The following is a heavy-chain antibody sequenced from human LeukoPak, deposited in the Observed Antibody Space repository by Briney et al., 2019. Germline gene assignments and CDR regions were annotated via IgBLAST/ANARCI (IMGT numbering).Heavy chain of an antibody. CDR3: ARQRGSSGTINWLDP. CDR2: IYPDDSDT. J-gene: IGHJ5*02. Sequence: GESLKISCQGSGYSFSNYWIGWVRQLPGEGLEWMGVIYPDDSDTRYSPSFQGQVTISADRSIRTAYLQWTSLKASDTAMYYCARQRGSSGTINWLDPWGQGTLVTVSS. V-gene: IGHV5-51*01. D-gene: IGHD3-10*01. CDR1: GYSFSNYW.